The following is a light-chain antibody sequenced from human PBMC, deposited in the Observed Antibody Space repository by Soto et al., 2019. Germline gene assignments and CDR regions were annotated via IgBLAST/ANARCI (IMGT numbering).Light chain of an antibody. CDR2: AAS. CDR3: QQSYSTLT. CDR1: QSISSY. J-gene: IGKJ3*01. Sequence: DIQMTQSPSSLSASVGDRVTITCRASQSISSYLNWYQQKPGKAPTLLNYAASSLQSGVPSRFSGSGSGTDFTLTISSLQPEDFATYYCQQSYSTLTFGPGTKVDIK. V-gene: IGKV1-39*01.